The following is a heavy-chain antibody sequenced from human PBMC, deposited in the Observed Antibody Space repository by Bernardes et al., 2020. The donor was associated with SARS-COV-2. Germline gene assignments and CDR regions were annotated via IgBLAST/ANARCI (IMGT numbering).Heavy chain of an antibody. V-gene: IGHV3-11*01. CDR1: GFTFSDYY. CDR3: ARDLIAAAGTNYYYGMDV. CDR2: ISSSGSTI. Sequence: GGSLRLSCAASGFTFSDYYMSWIRQAPGKGLEWVSYISSSGSTIYYADSVKGRFTISRDNAKNSLYLQMNSLRAEDTAVYYCARDLIAAAGTNYYYGMDVWGQGTTVTGSS. D-gene: IGHD6-13*01. J-gene: IGHJ6*02.